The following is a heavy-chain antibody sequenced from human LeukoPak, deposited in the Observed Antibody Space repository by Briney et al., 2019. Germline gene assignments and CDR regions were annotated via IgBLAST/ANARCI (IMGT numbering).Heavy chain of an antibody. Sequence: GGSLRLSCAASGFTFSSYAMSWVRQAPGKGLEWVSAISGSGGSTYYADSVEGRFTISRDNSKNTLYLQMNSLKTEDTAVYFCVMISSSSGYNFDCWGQGTLVTVSS. CDR3: VMISSSSGYNFDC. J-gene: IGHJ4*02. CDR2: ISGSGGST. CDR1: GFTFSSYA. D-gene: IGHD6-6*01. V-gene: IGHV3-23*01.